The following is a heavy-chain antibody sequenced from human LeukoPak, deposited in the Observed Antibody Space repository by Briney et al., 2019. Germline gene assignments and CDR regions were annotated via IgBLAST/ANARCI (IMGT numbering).Heavy chain of an antibody. CDR3: ARLRDYYDTSGYYY. J-gene: IGHJ4*02. Sequence: PSETLSLTCTVSGGSVTGYYWSWIRQPPGKGLEWIGCIYYSGSATYNPSLKSRVIISADTSNNQFSLRLSSVTAADTAVYYWARLRDYYDTSGYYYWGQGTLVAVSS. CDR2: IYYSGSA. V-gene: IGHV4-59*08. CDR1: GGSVTGYY. D-gene: IGHD3-22*01.